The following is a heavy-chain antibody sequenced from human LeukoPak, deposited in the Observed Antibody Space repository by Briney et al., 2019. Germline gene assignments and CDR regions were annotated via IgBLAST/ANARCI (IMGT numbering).Heavy chain of an antibody. CDR1: GFTASSNY. CDR3: ARISLGAFDI. D-gene: IGHD2/OR15-2a*01. CDR2: IYSGGGT. Sequence: GSLRLSCAASGFTASSNYMSWVRQAPGKGLEWFSVIYSGGGTYYTDSVKGRFTISRDNSKNTLYLQMNSLRAVDTAVYYCARISLGAFDIWGQGTMVTVSS. V-gene: IGHV3-53*01. J-gene: IGHJ3*02.